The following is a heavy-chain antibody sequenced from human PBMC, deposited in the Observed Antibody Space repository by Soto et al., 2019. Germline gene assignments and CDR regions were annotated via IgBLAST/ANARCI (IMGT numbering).Heavy chain of an antibody. CDR1: GYTFTSYG. Sequence: ASVKVSCKASGYTFTSYGISWVRQAPGQGLEWMGWISAYNGNTNYAQKLQGRVTMTTDTSTSTAYMELRSLRSDDTAVYYCAREFFPYYDYVWGFDAFDIWGQATMVTVPS. CDR3: AREFFPYYDYVWGFDAFDI. D-gene: IGHD3-16*01. V-gene: IGHV1-18*01. CDR2: ISAYNGNT. J-gene: IGHJ3*02.